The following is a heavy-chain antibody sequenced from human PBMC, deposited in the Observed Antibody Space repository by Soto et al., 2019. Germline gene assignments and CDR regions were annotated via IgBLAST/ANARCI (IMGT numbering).Heavy chain of an antibody. V-gene: IGHV3-33*01. CDR2: IWYDGSNT. CDR1: GFTFNSYA. D-gene: IGHD3-10*01. J-gene: IGHJ4*02. Sequence: GGSLRLSCAASGFTFNSYAMHWVRQAPGKGLEWVGFIWYDGSNTFYAESVKGRFTISRDNSKNTVYMQMNSLRAEDTAVYYWARDFSMVIADTGSWGQGTLVTVAS. CDR3: ARDFSMVIADTGS.